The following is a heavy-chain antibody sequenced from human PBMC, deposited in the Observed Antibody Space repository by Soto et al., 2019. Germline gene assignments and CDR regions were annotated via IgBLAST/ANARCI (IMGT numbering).Heavy chain of an antibody. CDR1: GFTFSSYG. V-gene: IGHV3-30*18. CDR2: ISYDGSNK. J-gene: IGHJ3*01. CDR3: AKQVTPHSSGWPDAFDL. D-gene: IGHD6-19*01. Sequence: QVQLVESGGGVVQPGRSLRLSCAVSGFTFSSYGMHWVRQAPGKGLEWVAVISYDGSNKYYADSVKGRFTISRDNSKNTLHLQMNSLRAEDTAVYYCAKQVTPHSSGWPDAFDLWGQGTMVSVSS.